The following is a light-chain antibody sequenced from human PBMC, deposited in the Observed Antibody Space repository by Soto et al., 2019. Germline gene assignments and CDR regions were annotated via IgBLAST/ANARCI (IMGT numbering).Light chain of an antibody. Sequence: TQSTATLSVSPGERATLSCSASQSVRSNLAWYQHKPGQAPRLLIYDASTRATVIPARFSGSGSGTEFTLTISSLQSEDFAVYYCQQYNDLPLITFGQVTRLENK. V-gene: IGKV3-15*01. CDR2: DAS. CDR3: QQYNDLPLIT. CDR1: QSVRSN. J-gene: IGKJ5*01.